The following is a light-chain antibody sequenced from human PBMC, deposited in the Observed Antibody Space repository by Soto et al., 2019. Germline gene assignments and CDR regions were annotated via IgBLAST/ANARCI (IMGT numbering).Light chain of an antibody. Sequence: EIVMTQSPATLSVSPGERATLSCRASQSVSSNLAWYQQKPGQAPRLLIYGASTRANGIPARFNGSGSGTEFTITFHSLQYEDFAVYYCTQYNNGPTGTFGQGTKVEIK. CDR2: GAS. CDR3: TQYNNGPTGT. V-gene: IGKV3-15*01. CDR1: QSVSSN. J-gene: IGKJ1*01.